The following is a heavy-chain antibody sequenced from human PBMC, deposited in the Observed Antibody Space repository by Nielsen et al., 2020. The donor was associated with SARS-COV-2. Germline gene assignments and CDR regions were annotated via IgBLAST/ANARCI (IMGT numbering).Heavy chain of an antibody. Sequence: GGSLRLSCAASGFTFSSYAMSWVRQAPGKGLEWVSVIYSGGSSTYYADSVKGRFTISRDNSKNTLYPQMNSLRAEDTAVYYCAKDCSSTSCSDYWGQGTLVTVSS. CDR3: AKDCSSTSCSDY. V-gene: IGHV3-23*03. D-gene: IGHD2-2*01. CDR1: GFTFSSYA. J-gene: IGHJ4*02. CDR2: IYSGGSST.